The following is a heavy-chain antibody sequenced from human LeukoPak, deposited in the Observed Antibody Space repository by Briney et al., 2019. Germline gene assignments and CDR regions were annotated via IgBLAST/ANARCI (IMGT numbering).Heavy chain of an antibody. CDR2: IYPGDSDT. CDR1: GYSFTSYW. J-gene: IGHJ4*02. CDR3: ARRSYSSSWYYFDY. V-gene: IGHV5-51*01. Sequence: GESLKISCEGSGYSFTSYWIGWVRQMPGKGLEWMGIIYPGDSDTRYSPSFQGQVTISADKSISTAYLQWSSLKASDTAMYYCARRSYSSSWYYFDYWGQGTLVAVSS. D-gene: IGHD6-13*01.